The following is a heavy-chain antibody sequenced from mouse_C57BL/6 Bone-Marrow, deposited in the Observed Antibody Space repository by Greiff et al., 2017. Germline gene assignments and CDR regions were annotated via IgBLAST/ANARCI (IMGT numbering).Heavy chain of an antibody. Sequence: VQLKESGPVLVKPGASVKMSCKASGYTFTDYYMNWVKQSHGKSLEWIGVINPYNGGTSYNQKFKGKATLTVDKSSSTAYMELNSLTSEDSAVYYCARTLLITTVVATSPSYWYFDVWGTGTTVTVSS. J-gene: IGHJ1*03. CDR3: ARTLLITTVVATSPSYWYFDV. D-gene: IGHD1-1*01. CDR1: GYTFTDYY. V-gene: IGHV1-19*01. CDR2: INPYNGGT.